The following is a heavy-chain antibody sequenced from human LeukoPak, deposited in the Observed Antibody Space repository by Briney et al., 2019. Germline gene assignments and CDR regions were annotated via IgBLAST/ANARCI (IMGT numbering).Heavy chain of an antibody. CDR3: TRDRQTNSYSPFHY. CDR2: IGGSDGST. CDR1: GFTFSSYA. J-gene: IGHJ4*02. Sequence: PGGSLRLSCAASGFTFSSYAMSWVRQAPEKGLEWVSTIGGSDGSTDYADSVKGRFTISRDNFKNTLYLQMKSLRVEDTAVYYCTRDRQTNSYSPFHYWGQGTLVTVSS. D-gene: IGHD4-11*01. V-gene: IGHV3-23*01.